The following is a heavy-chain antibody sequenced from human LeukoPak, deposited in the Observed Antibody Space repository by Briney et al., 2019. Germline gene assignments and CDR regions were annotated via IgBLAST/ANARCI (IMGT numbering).Heavy chain of an antibody. Sequence: GGSLRLSCAASGFTFSSYGMSWVRQAPGKGLEWVSAISGSGGSTYYADSVKGRFTISRDNSKNTLYLQMNSLRAEDTAVYYCAKDRQRSPWAYWGQGTLVTVSS. CDR2: ISGSGGST. J-gene: IGHJ4*02. D-gene: IGHD1-26*01. CDR3: AKDRQRSPWAY. CDR1: GFTFSSYG. V-gene: IGHV3-23*01.